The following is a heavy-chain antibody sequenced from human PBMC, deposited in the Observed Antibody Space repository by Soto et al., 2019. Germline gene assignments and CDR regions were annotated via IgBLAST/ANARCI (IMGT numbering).Heavy chain of an antibody. V-gene: IGHV4-4*02. D-gene: IGHD1-26*01. CDR1: GGSISNSNW. CDR2: IFHSGST. J-gene: IGHJ4*02. CDR3: ALRPIVEAAI. Sequence: QVQLQESGPGLVKPSGTLSLTCAVFGGSISNSNWWTWVRQPPGKGLDWIGEIFHSGSTNYNSSLMGRVTISVDKANNQFSLKLSSVTAADTAVYYCALRPIVEAAIWGPGTLVTVSS.